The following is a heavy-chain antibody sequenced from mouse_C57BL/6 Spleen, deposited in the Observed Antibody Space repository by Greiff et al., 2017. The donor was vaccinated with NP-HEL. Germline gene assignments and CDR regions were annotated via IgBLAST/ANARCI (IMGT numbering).Heavy chain of an antibody. D-gene: IGHD3-1*01. J-gene: IGHJ2*01. CDR1: GFTFSDYY. V-gene: IGHV5-16*01. CDR2: INYDGSST. CDR3: ARDRAYYFDY. Sequence: EVQLVESEGGLVQPGSSMKLSCTASGFTFSDYYMAWVRQVPEKGLEWVANINYDGSSTYYLDSLKSRFIISRDTAKNILYLQMSSLKSEDTATYYCARDRAYYFDYWGQGTTLTVSS.